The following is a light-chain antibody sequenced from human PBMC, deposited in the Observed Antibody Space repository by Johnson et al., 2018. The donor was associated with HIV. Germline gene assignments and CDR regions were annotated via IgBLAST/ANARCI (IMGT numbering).Light chain of an antibody. CDR3: GIWDSSVSAYV. CDR1: SSNIESDY. J-gene: IGLJ1*01. V-gene: IGLV1-51*02. CDR2: ENN. Sequence: QSVLTQPPSVSAAPGQKVDISCSGSSSNIESDYVSWYQQLPGTAPKLLIYENNKRPSGIADRFSGSKSGTSATLGITGLQPGDEADYYCGIWDSSVSAYVFGTWTKVTVL.